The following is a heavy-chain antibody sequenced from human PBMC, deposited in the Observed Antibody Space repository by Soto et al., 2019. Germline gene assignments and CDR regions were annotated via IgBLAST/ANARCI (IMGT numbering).Heavy chain of an antibody. D-gene: IGHD3-9*01. J-gene: IGHJ4*02. CDR1: GYAFTHFY. Sequence: GASVKGSWKTSGYAFTHFYITLVRQAPGQGLEWMGAISPHNFNTNYAQKFRGRVTLTTEKSTNTAYMDLRSLTYDDTAVYYCARDEGGYDILTGYYKAHHFDYWGQGVPVTSPQ. CDR3: ARDEGGYDILTGYYKAHHFDY. V-gene: IGHV1-18*01. CDR2: ISPHNFNT.